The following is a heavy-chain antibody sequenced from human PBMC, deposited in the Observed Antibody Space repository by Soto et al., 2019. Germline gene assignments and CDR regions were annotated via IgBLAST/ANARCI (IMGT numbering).Heavy chain of an antibody. CDR2: IYYSGST. CDR3: ARDVATTVTPFYYGMDV. J-gene: IGHJ6*02. D-gene: IGHD4-17*01. Sequence: SETLSLTCTVSGGSISSGGYYWSWIRQHPGKGLEWIGYIYYSGSTYYNPSLKSRVTISVDTSKNQFSLKLSSVTAADTAVYYCARDVATTVTPFYYGMDVWGQGTTVTVSS. CDR1: GGSISSGGYY. V-gene: IGHV4-31*03.